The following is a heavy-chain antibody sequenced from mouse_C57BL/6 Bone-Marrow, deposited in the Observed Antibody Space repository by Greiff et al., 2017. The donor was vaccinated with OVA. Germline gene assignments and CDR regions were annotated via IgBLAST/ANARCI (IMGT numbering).Heavy chain of an antibody. CDR1: GFNIKDYY. D-gene: IGHD1-1*01. Sequence: VQLQQSGAELVKPGASVKLSCTASGFNIKDYYMHWVKQRTEQGLEWIGRIDPEDGETKYAPKFQGKATITADPSSNTAYLQLSILTSEDTAVYYCARRVLRTTYFDVWGTGTTVTVSS. J-gene: IGHJ1*03. V-gene: IGHV14-2*01. CDR2: IDPEDGET. CDR3: ARRVLRTTYFDV.